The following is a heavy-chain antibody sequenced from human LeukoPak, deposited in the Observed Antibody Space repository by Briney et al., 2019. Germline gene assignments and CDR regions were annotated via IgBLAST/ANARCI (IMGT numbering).Heavy chain of an antibody. CDR2: INNDGSGT. J-gene: IGHJ4*02. Sequence: PGGSLRLSCAASGFTFSSYWMHWVRQAPGKGPVWVSRINNDGSGTTYADSVKGRFTISRDDAKNTLYLQMNSLRAEDTAVYYCARGGLGVTPFDYWGQGTLVTVSS. CDR3: ARGGLGVTPFDY. CDR1: GFTFSSYW. V-gene: IGHV3-74*01. D-gene: IGHD2-21*02.